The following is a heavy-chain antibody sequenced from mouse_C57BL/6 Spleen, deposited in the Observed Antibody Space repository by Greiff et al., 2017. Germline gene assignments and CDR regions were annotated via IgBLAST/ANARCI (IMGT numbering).Heavy chain of an antibody. CDR1: GYSITSDY. CDR3: ARSLYDGYYVEYFDV. CDR2: ISYSGST. V-gene: IGHV3-8*01. Sequence: EVHLVESGPGLAKPSQTLSLTCSVTGYSITSDYWNWIRKFPGNKLEYMGYISYSGSTYYTPSLKSRISITRDTSKNQYYLQLNSVTTEDTATYYCARSLYDGYYVEYFDVWGTGTTVTVSS. D-gene: IGHD2-3*01. J-gene: IGHJ1*03.